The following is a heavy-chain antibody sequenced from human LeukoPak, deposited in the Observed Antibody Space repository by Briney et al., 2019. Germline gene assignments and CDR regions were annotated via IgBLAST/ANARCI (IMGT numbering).Heavy chain of an antibody. Sequence: AGGSLRLSCTASGFTFSSYGMHWVRQAPGKGLEWVAFIRYDGSNKYYADSVKGRFTISRDNSKNTLYLQMNSLRAEDTAVYYCARRYYGSATYRLPYDYWGQGTLVTVSS. V-gene: IGHV3-30*02. D-gene: IGHD3-22*01. CDR2: IRYDGSNK. CDR3: ARRYYGSATYRLPYDY. J-gene: IGHJ4*02. CDR1: GFTFSSYG.